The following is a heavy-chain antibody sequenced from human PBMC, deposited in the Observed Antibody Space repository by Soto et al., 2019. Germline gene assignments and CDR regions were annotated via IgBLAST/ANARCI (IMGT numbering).Heavy chain of an antibody. D-gene: IGHD4-4*01. CDR3: ARGLYSNYVGSYYYYGMDV. CDR1: GYTFTSYG. V-gene: IGHV1-18*01. J-gene: IGHJ6*02. CDR2: ISAYNGNT. Sequence: GASVKVSCKASGYTFTSYGISWVRQAPGQGLEWMGWISAYNGNTNYAQKLQGRVTMTTDTSTSTAYMELRSLRSDDTAVYYCARGLYSNYVGSYYYYGMDVWGQGTTVTVSS.